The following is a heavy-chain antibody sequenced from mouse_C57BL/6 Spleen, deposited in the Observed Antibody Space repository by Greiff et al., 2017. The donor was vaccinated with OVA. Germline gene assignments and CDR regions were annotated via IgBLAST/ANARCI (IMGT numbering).Heavy chain of an antibody. CDR2: INPSSGYT. CDR3: ARGDYDENYYAMDY. D-gene: IGHD2-4*01. CDR1: GYTFTSYT. Sequence: VQLQQSGADLARPGASVKMSCKASGYTFTSYTMHWVKQRPGQGLEWIGYINPSSGYTKYNQKFKDKATLTADKSSSTAYMQLSSLTSEDSAVYYCARGDYDENYYAMDYWGQGTSVTVSS. V-gene: IGHV1-4*01. J-gene: IGHJ4*01.